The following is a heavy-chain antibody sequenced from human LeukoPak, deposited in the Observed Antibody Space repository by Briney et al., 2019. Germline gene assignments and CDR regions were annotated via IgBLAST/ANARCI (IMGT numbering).Heavy chain of an antibody. Sequence: GGSLRLSCAASGFTFSSYEMNWVRQAPGKGLEWVSYISSSGSNIKYADSVKGRFTISRGNAKNSVYLQMNSLRAEDTAVYYCARVGDYDFWSGYYHYYYYMDVWGKGTTVTVSS. J-gene: IGHJ6*03. CDR1: GFTFSSYE. V-gene: IGHV3-48*03. CDR3: ARVGDYDFWSGYYHYYYYMDV. D-gene: IGHD3-3*01. CDR2: ISSSGSNI.